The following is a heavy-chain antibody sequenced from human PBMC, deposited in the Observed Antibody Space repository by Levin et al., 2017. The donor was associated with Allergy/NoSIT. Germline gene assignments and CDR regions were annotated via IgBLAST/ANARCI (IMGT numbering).Heavy chain of an antibody. CDR3: ARGTRSGITIFGVVWGYLPY. D-gene: IGHD3-3*01. Sequence: SQTLSLTCAVYGGSFSGYYWSWIRQPPGKGLEWIGEINHSGSTNYNPSLKSRVTISVDTSKNQFSLKLSSVTAADTAVYYCARGTRSGITIFGVVWGYLPYWGQGTLVTVSS. CDR2: INHSGST. J-gene: IGHJ4*02. CDR1: GGSFSGYY. V-gene: IGHV4-34*01.